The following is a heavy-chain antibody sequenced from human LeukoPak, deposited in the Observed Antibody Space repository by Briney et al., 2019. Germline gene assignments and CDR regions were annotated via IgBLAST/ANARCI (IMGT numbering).Heavy chain of an antibody. V-gene: IGHV1-2*02. CDR1: GYTFTGYY. CDR3: ARVSTTYYYGSGSYKSFDY. Sequence: GASVKVSCKASGYTFTGYYMHWVRQAPGQGLEWMGWINPNSGGTNYAQKFRGRVTMTRDTSISTAYMELSRLRSDDTAVYYCARVSTTYYYGSGSYKSFDYWGQGTLVTVSS. CDR2: INPNSGGT. J-gene: IGHJ4*02. D-gene: IGHD3-10*01.